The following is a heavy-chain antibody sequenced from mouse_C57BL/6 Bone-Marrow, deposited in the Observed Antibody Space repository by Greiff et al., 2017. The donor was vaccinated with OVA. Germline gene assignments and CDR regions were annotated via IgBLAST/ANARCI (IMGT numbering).Heavy chain of an antibody. CDR2: IDPENGDT. J-gene: IGHJ2*01. D-gene: IGHD2-3*01. CDR3: TKGDGYPYYFDY. CDR1: GFNIKDDY. V-gene: IGHV14-4*01. Sequence: VQLQQSGAELVRPGASVKLSCTASGFNIKDDYMHWVKQRPEQGLEWIGWIDPENGDTEYASKFQGKATITADTSSNTAYLQLSSLTSEDTAVYYCTKGDGYPYYFDYWGQGTTLTVSS.